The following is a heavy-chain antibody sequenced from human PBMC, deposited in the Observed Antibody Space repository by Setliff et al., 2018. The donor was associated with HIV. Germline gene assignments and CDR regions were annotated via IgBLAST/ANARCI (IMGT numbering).Heavy chain of an antibody. Sequence: PSETLSLTCTVSGGSISNYYWSWIRQPPGKGLQWIGYIYYSGSTNYNPSLKSRVTMSVDTSKNQFSLRLTSVTAADTAIYYCARSSGRYSTSSLAFWGQGTLVTVSS. D-gene: IGHD6-6*01. CDR3: ARSSGRYSTSSLAF. CDR2: IYYSGST. CDR1: GGSISNYY. V-gene: IGHV4-59*12. J-gene: IGHJ4*02.